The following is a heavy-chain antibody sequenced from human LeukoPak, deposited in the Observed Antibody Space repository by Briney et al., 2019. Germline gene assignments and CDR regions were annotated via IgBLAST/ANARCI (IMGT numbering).Heavy chain of an antibody. D-gene: IGHD6-13*01. Sequence: SVKVSCKASGGTFSSYAISWVRQAPGQGLEWMGGIIPIFGTANYAQKFQGRVTITADESTSTAYMELSSLRSEDTAVYYCARPGGDSSSWYGQFDYWGQGTLVTVSS. J-gene: IGHJ4*02. V-gene: IGHV1-69*01. CDR2: IIPIFGTA. CDR3: ARPGGDSSSWYGQFDY. CDR1: GGTFSSYA.